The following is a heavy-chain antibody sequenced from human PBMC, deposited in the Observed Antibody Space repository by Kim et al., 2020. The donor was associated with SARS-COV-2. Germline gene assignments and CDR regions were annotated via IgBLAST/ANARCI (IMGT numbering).Heavy chain of an antibody. V-gene: IGHV3-30*18. CDR2: ISHDGSNK. CDR1: GFTFSTYA. Sequence: GGSLRLSCAASGFTFSTYAMHWVRQAPGKGLEWVAIISHDGSNKYYVDSVKGRFTISRDNSKNTLYLQMSSLRDEDTAAYYCAKDVFPRDKATVTTGASDIWGQGTMVTVDS. J-gene: IGHJ3*02. CDR3: AKDVFPRDKATVTTGASDI. D-gene: IGHD4-17*01.